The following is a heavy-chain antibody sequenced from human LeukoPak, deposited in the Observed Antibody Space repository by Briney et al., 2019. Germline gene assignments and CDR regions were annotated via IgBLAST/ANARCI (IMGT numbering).Heavy chain of an antibody. J-gene: IGHJ4*02. Sequence: GGSLRLSCVAYEFILSRYAVSWVRQAPGKGLQWVSSLGISGDYSWYAGSVKGRFTISRDVSKNTLYLQMNSLGVEDTAVYYCARGGGGNSDFVTSYTGASLSFDYWGQGALVTVSS. D-gene: IGHD4-23*01. CDR3: ARGGGGNSDFVTSYTGASLSFDY. CDR2: LGISGDYS. V-gene: IGHV3-23*01. CDR1: EFILSRYA.